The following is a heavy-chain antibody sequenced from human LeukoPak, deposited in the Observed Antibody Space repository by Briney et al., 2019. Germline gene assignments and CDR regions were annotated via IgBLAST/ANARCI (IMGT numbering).Heavy chain of an antibody. J-gene: IGHJ6*03. CDR1: GGSVSSYY. Sequence: PSETLSLTCTVSGGSVSSYYWSWIRQPAGKGLEWIGRIYTSGSINYNPSLKSRVTMSVDTSKNQFSLKLSSVTAADTAVYYCARGRGVPADRYYYYMDVWGKGTTVTVSS. CDR3: ARGRGVPADRYYYYMDV. D-gene: IGHD2-2*01. V-gene: IGHV4-4*07. CDR2: IYTSGSI.